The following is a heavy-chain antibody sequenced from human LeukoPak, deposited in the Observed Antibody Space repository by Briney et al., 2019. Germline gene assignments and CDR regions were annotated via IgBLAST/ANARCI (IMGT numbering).Heavy chain of an antibody. CDR2: IHNSRGT. D-gene: IGHD5-18*01. Sequence: PSQTLSLTCTVSGGSITSDIFYWNWIRQHPGKGLEWIGSIHNSRGTSYNPSLESRLTISVDTSKNQFSLKLSSVTAADTAVYYCARVVSVDTAMVIEDYFDYWGQGTLVTVSS. J-gene: IGHJ4*02. V-gene: IGHV4-31*03. CDR3: ARVVSVDTAMVIEDYFDY. CDR1: GGSITSDIFY.